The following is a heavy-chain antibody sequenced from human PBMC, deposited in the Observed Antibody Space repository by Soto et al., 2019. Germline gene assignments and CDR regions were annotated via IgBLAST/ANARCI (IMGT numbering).Heavy chain of an antibody. Sequence: QVQLQESGPGLVKPSETLSLTCTVSGGSISSYYWSWIRQPPGKGLEWIGYIYYSGSTKYNPSLKSRVTISVDTSKNQFSLKLSSVTAADTAVYYCARGTYYYGSGSYPYYYYYYMDVWGKGTTVTVSS. V-gene: IGHV4-59*01. CDR1: GGSISSYY. CDR2: IYYSGST. D-gene: IGHD3-10*01. J-gene: IGHJ6*03. CDR3: ARGTYYYGSGSYPYYYYYYMDV.